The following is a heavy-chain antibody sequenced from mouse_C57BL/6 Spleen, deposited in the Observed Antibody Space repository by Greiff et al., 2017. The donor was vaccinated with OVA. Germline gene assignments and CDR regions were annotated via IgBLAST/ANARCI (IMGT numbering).Heavy chain of an antibody. Sequence: QVQLQQSGPELVKPGASVKISCKASGYAFSSSWMNWVKQRPGKGLEWIGRIYPGDGDTNYNGKFKGKATLTADKSSSTAYMQLSSLTSEDSAVYFCARRGYYGSFAYWGQGTLVTVSA. CDR2: IYPGDGDT. CDR1: GYAFSSSW. D-gene: IGHD1-1*01. V-gene: IGHV1-82*01. CDR3: ARRGYYGSFAY. J-gene: IGHJ3*01.